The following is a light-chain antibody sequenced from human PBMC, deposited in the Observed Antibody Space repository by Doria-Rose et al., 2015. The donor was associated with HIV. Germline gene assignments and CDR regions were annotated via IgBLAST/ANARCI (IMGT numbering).Light chain of an antibody. V-gene: IGKV3-20*01. CDR1: QSFSSTY. Sequence: TQSPGTLSLSPGERATPSCRASQSFSSTYLAWYQQKPGQASSLLIYDGSTSATGIPDRFSASGSGTDFTRTINRLEPEDFALYYCHQYGTSWTFGQGTKVEI. CDR3: HQYGTSWT. CDR2: DGS. J-gene: IGKJ1*01.